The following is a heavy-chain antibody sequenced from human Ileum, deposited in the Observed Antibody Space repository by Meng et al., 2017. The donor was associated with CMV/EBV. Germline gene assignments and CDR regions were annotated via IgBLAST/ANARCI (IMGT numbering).Heavy chain of an antibody. CDR3: ARGRGNDYGDPERWFDP. CDR1: GGSFIGYY. Sequence: VHRQEGGAGLLNPAETSSLPCACYGGSFIGYYWSWIRQPPGKGLEWIGEINHSGSTNYNPSLKSRVTISVDTSKNQFSLKLSSVTAADTAVYYCARGRGNDYGDPERWFDPWGQGTLVTVSS. CDR2: INHSGST. V-gene: IGHV4-34*01. J-gene: IGHJ5*02. D-gene: IGHD4-17*01.